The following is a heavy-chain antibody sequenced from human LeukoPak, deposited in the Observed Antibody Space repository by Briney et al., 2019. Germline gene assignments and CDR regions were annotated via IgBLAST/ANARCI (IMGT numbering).Heavy chain of an antibody. CDR2: ISWDGGGT. D-gene: IGHD3-10*01. Sequence: GGSLRLSCAASGFTFDDYAMHWVRQAPGKGLEWVSLISWDGGGTYYADSVKGRSTISRDNSKNSLYLQMNSLRAEDTALYYCAKDMAAYYYASGNIDYWGQGTLVTVPS. CDR3: AKDMAAYYYASGNIDY. V-gene: IGHV3-43D*03. J-gene: IGHJ4*02. CDR1: GFTFDDYA.